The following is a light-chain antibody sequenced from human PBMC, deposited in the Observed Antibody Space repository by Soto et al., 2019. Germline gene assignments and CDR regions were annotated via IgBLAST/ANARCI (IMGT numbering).Light chain of an antibody. CDR2: NVS. V-gene: IGLV2-14*03. J-gene: IGLJ1*01. Sequence: QSALTQPASVSGSPGQSITISCTGTSSDIGAYNYVSWYQQHPGRAPKLMISNVSNRPSGVSNRFSGSKSGNTASLTISGLQTEDEADYVCSSYSGTSALYVFGAGTKLTVL. CDR1: SSDIGAYNY. CDR3: SSYSGTSALYV.